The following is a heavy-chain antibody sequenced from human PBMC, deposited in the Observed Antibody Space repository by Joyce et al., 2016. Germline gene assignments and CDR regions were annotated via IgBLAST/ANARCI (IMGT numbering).Heavy chain of an antibody. V-gene: IGHV3-74*01. CDR3: AKEIRTIFGVAPAV. D-gene: IGHD3-3*01. J-gene: IGHJ4*02. CDR2: INNDGSTT. Sequence: EVQLVESGGGLVQPGGSLRLSCAASGFTFSGYWMHWVRQAPGKGLVWVARINNDGSTTNDADSVKGRFTLSRDNAKNTLYLQMNSLRAEDTAVYYCAKEIRTIFGVAPAVWGQGTLVTVSS. CDR1: GFTFSGYW.